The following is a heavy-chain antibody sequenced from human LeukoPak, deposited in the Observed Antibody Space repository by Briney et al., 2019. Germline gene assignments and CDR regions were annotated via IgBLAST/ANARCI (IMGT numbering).Heavy chain of an antibody. V-gene: IGHV3-30*18. CDR3: AKDSSGYSPSDQ. CDR1: GFTFSNYG. J-gene: IGHJ4*02. Sequence: GGSLRLSCAASGFTFSNYGMHWVRQAPGKGLEWVAIISYDGSNKYYVDSVKGRFTISRDNSKNTLYLQMDSLRAEDTAVYYCAKDSSGYSPSDQWGQGTLVTVSS. D-gene: IGHD3-22*01. CDR2: ISYDGSNK.